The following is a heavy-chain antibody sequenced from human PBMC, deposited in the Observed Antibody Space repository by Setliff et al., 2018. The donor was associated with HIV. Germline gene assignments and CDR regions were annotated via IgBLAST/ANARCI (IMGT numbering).Heavy chain of an antibody. Sequence: SETLSLTCAVYGGSFSEYYWSWIRQSPGKGLEWIGEINHSGSTHYNPPLKSRVTMSVDTSKNRFSLKLNSVTAADTAVYYCARLNQQWLVRDSGSNWFDPWGQGILVTVSS. V-gene: IGHV4-34*01. CDR1: GGSFSEYY. J-gene: IGHJ5*02. CDR3: ARLNQQWLVRDSGSNWFDP. CDR2: INHSGST. D-gene: IGHD6-19*01.